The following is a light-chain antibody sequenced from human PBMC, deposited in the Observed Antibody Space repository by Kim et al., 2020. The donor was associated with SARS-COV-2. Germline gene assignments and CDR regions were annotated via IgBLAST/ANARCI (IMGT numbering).Light chain of an antibody. CDR1: SSNIGAGYD. V-gene: IGLV1-40*01. J-gene: IGLJ3*02. CDR2: GNN. CDR3: QSYDSSLSGSV. Sequence: QLVLTQPPSVSGAPGQRVTISCTGSSSNIGAGYDVHWYQHLPGTAPKLLIYGNNNRPSGVPDRFSGSKSGTSASLAITGLQAEDEADYYCQSYDSSLSGSVFGGGTQLTVL.